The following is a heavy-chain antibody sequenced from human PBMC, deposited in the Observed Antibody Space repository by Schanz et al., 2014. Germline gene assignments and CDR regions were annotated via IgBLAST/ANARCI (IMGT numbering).Heavy chain of an antibody. CDR2: IKQDGSEK. CDR3: VPMSIAAQ. Sequence: EVHLLESGGGLVQPGGSLRLSCAASGFIFSNSWMSWVRQAPGKGLEWVANIKQDGSEKYYVDSVKGRFTISRDNAKNSLYLQMNSLRAEDTAVYYCVPMSIAAQWGQGTLVTVSS. J-gene: IGHJ4*02. V-gene: IGHV3-7*01. D-gene: IGHD6-6*01. CDR1: GFIFSNSW.